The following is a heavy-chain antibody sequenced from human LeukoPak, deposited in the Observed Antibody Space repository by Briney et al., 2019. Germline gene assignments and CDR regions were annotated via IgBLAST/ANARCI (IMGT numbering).Heavy chain of an antibody. Sequence: GGSLRLSCAGSGFTFRNRWATWVRQAPGKGLEWVASTGQYGHDNDYVDSVRGRFTISRDFTKISLFLQMNSLRVEDTAVYYCAAGGAPGRFDYWGRGAPVTVSS. CDR1: GFTFRNRW. V-gene: IGHV3-7*01. CDR3: AAGGAPGRFDY. CDR2: TGQYGHDN. J-gene: IGHJ4*02. D-gene: IGHD6-13*01.